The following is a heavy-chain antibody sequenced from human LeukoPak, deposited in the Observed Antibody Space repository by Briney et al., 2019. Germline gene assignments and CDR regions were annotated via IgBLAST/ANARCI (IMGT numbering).Heavy chain of an antibody. CDR3: ARQGYFDWLLSVGWFDP. J-gene: IGHJ5*02. V-gene: IGHV4-39*01. Sequence: SETLSLTCTVSGGSISSSSYYWGWIRQPPGKGLEWIGSIYYSGSTYYNPSLKSRVTISVDTSKTQFSLKLSSVTAADTAVYYCARQGYFDWLLSVGWFDPWGQGTLVTVSS. CDR1: GGSISSSSYY. D-gene: IGHD3-9*01. CDR2: IYYSGST.